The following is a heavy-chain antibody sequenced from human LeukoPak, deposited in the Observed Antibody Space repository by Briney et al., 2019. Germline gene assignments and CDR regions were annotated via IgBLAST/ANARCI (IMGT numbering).Heavy chain of an antibody. D-gene: IGHD5-18*01. CDR2: INPKSGGT. Sequence: GASVKDSCKASGYTFTGYYMHWVRQAPGQGLEWMGRINPKSGGTNYAQKFQGRVTMTRDSSISTAYMELNRLRSDDTAVYYCASFFTAMEIDYWGQGTLVTVSS. CDR1: GYTFTGYY. J-gene: IGHJ4*02. V-gene: IGHV1-2*06. CDR3: ASFFTAMEIDY.